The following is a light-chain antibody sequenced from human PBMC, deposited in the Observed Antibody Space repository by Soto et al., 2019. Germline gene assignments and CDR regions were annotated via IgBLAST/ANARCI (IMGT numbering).Light chain of an antibody. V-gene: IGKV3-15*01. CDR2: GAS. J-gene: IGKJ1*01. CDR3: QQYNNWPPSWT. CDR1: QSVSSN. Sequence: EIVMTHSPATLSVSPGERATLSCSSSQSVSSNLAWYQQKPGQAPRLLIYGASTRATGIPARFSGSGSGTEFTLTISSLQSEDFAVYYCQQYNNWPPSWTFGQGTKVDI.